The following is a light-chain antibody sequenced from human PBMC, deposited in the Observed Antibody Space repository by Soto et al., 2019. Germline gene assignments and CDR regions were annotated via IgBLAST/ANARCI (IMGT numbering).Light chain of an antibody. J-gene: IGKJ1*01. Sequence: DIQMTQSPSSLSASVGDRFTITCRASQSVSMYLNWYQQKPGKAPKLLIYAASSLQSGVPSRFSGSGSGTDFTLTISSLQPEDFATYYCQQSYSILWTFGQGTKVDIK. CDR3: QQSYSILWT. CDR1: QSVSMY. CDR2: AAS. V-gene: IGKV1-39*01.